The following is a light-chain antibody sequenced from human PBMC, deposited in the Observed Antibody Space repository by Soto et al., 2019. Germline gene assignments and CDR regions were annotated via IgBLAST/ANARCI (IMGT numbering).Light chain of an antibody. CDR2: DVS. CDR1: SSDVGGYNY. Sequence: QSVLTQPASVSGSPGQSITISCTGTSSDVGGYNYVYWYQQHPGKAPKLMIYDVSNRPSGVSNRFSGSKSGNTASLTISGLQAEDEADYYCSSYTSSSPRVFGGGTKLTVL. V-gene: IGLV2-14*01. CDR3: SSYTSSSPRV. J-gene: IGLJ3*02.